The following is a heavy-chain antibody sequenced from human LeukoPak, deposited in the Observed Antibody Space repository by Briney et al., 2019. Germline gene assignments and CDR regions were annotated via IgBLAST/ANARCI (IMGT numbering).Heavy chain of an antibody. Sequence: GASVKVSCKASGYTFTSYGISWVRQAPGQGLEWMGWISAYNGNTNYAQKLQGRVTMTTDTSTSTAYMELRSLRSDDTAVYYCARHRTILWFGELLSLDYWGQGTLVTVSS. V-gene: IGHV1-18*01. CDR2: ISAYNGNT. CDR1: GYTFTSYG. CDR3: ARHRTILWFGELLSLDY. D-gene: IGHD3-10*01. J-gene: IGHJ4*02.